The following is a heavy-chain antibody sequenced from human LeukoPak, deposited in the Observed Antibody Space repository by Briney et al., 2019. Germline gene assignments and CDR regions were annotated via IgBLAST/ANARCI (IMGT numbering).Heavy chain of an antibody. CDR1: GVSISSSNW. J-gene: IGHJ6*02. D-gene: IGHD3-22*01. V-gene: IGHV4-4*02. CDR2: IYHSGST. Sequence: PSETLSLTCAVSGVSISSSNWWSWVRQPPGKGLEWIGEIYHSGSTNYNPSLKSRVTISVDKSKNQFSLKLSSVTAADTAVYYCARGLLRDSSGYSYYYGMDVWGQGTTVTVSS. CDR3: ARGLLRDSSGYSYYYGMDV.